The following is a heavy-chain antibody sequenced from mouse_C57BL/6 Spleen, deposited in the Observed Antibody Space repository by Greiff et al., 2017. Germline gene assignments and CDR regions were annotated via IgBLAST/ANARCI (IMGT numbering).Heavy chain of an antibody. CDR3: ARDDYDTWFAY. D-gene: IGHD2-4*01. V-gene: IGHV1-64*01. CDR1: GYTFTSYW. J-gene: IGHJ3*01. Sequence: QVQLQQPGAELVKPGASVKLSCKASGYTFTSYWMHWVKQRPGQGLEWIGMIHPNSGSTNYNEKFESKATLTVDKSSSTAYMQLSSLTSEDSAVYYCARDDYDTWFAYWGQGTLVTVSA. CDR2: IHPNSGST.